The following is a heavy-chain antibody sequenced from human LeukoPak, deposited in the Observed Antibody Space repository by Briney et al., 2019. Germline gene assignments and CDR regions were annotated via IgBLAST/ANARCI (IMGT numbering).Heavy chain of an antibody. D-gene: IGHD7-27*01. CDR2: IHYSGST. Sequence: PSETLSLTCTVSGGSISSSSYYWSWIRQPPGKGLEWIGYIHYSGSTKYNPSLKSRVTISVDTSKNQFSLKLSSVTAADTAVYYCARGETKWGSSHWGYYYYYMDVWGKGTTVTISS. CDR3: ARGETKWGSSHWGYYYYYMDV. CDR1: GGSISSSSYY. J-gene: IGHJ6*03. V-gene: IGHV4-61*01.